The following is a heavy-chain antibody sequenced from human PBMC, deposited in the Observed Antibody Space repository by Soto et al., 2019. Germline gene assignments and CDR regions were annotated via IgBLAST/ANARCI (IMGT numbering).Heavy chain of an antibody. Sequence: GGSLRLSCAASGFTFSSYAMSWVRRAPGKGLEWVSAISGSGGSTYYADSVKGRFTISRDNSKNTLYLQMNSLRAEDTAVYYCAKEPAAIVVVVAAPHDYWGQGTLVTV. J-gene: IGHJ4*02. CDR2: ISGSGGST. V-gene: IGHV3-23*01. D-gene: IGHD2-15*01. CDR3: AKEPAAIVVVVAAPHDY. CDR1: GFTFSSYA.